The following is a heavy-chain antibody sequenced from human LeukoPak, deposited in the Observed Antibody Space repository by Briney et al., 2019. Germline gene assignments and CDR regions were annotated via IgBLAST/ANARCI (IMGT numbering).Heavy chain of an antibody. CDR1: GFIFDDYA. CDR3: VREGYCSKPECYSGSLNYMDV. V-gene: IGHV3-20*04. D-gene: IGHD1-26*01. J-gene: IGHJ6*03. Sequence: RAGGSLRLSCDASGFIFDDYAMFWVRQLPGKGLEWVSGIKFNGGSTDYVASVKGRFTISRDNDKNLLYLQMDSLRAEDTALYYCVREGYCSKPECYSGSLNYMDVWGKGTTVIVSS. CDR2: IKFNGGST.